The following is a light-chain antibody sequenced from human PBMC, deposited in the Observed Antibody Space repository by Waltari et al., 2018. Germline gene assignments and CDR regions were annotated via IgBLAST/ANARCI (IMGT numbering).Light chain of an antibody. Sequence: EVVLTQSPGSLSFTPGEGATLSCRASQSISHYLAWYQQKPGQAPRLLIYHASSRATGIPDRFSGSGSGTDFSLTISILEPEDFAVYYCQHYVNLPATFGQGTKVEI. CDR1: QSISHY. J-gene: IGKJ1*01. V-gene: IGKV3-20*01. CDR3: QHYVNLPAT. CDR2: HAS.